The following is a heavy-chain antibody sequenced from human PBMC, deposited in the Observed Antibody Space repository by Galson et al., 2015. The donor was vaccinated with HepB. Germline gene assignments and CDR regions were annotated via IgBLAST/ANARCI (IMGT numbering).Heavy chain of an antibody. J-gene: IGHJ4*02. CDR2: INAGNGNT. CDR3: ATTTIFGLGDFDY. D-gene: IGHD3-3*01. Sequence: SVKVSCKASGYTFTSYAMHWVRQAPGQRLEWMGWINAGNGNTKYSQKFQGRVTITRDTSASTAYMELSSLRSEDTAVYYCATTTIFGLGDFDYWGQGTLVTVSS. V-gene: IGHV1-3*01. CDR1: GYTFTSYA.